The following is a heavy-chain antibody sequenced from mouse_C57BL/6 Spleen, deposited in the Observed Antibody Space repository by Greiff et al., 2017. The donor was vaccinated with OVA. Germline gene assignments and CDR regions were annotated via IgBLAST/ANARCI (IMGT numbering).Heavy chain of an antibody. V-gene: IGHV5-17*01. J-gene: IGHJ4*01. Sequence: EVQLVESGGGLVKPGGSLKLSCAASGFTFSDYGMHWVRQAPEKGLEWVAYISSGSSTIYYADTVKGRFTISRDNAKNTLFLQMTSLRSEDTAMYYCASNPTGAMDYWGQGTSVTVSS. CDR1: GFTFSDYG. CDR2: ISSGSSTI. CDR3: ASNPTGAMDY.